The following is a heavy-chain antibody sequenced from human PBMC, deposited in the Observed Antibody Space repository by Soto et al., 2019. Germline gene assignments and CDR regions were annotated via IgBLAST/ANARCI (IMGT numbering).Heavy chain of an antibody. D-gene: IGHD6-6*01. CDR3: AHSRGSIAARVLSWFDP. J-gene: IGHJ5*02. CDR2: IYWDDDK. Sequence: SGPTLVNPTQTLTLTCTFSGFSLSTSGVGVGWIRQPPGKALEWLALIYWDDDKRYSPSLKSRLTITKDTSKNQVVLTMTNMDPVDTATYYCAHSRGSIAARVLSWFDPWGQGTLVTVSS. V-gene: IGHV2-5*02. CDR1: GFSLSTSGVG.